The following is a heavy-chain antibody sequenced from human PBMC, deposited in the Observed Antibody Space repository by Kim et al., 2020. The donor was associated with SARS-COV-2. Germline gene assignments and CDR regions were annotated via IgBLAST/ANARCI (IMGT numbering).Heavy chain of an antibody. V-gene: IGHV3-23*01. J-gene: IGHJ6*02. Sequence: GGSLRLSCAASGFTFSSYGMSWVRQAPGKGLEWVSVISDGGVSAYYADSVKGRFTISRDSSKNTLYLQMNSLRAEDTAVYYCAKAVHGLTPHYYYYGMDVWRQGTTVTVS. CDR3: AKAVHGLTPHYYYYGMDV. CDR2: ISDGGVSA. CDR1: GFTFSSYG. D-gene: IGHD3-10*01.